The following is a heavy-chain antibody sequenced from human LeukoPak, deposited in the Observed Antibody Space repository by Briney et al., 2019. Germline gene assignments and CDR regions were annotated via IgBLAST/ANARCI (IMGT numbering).Heavy chain of an antibody. J-gene: IGHJ6*03. CDR1: GFTFSNYN. CDR3: ARDPYSGNYGNDYYYYMDV. D-gene: IGHD1-26*01. CDR2: ITRSGTYI. Sequence: GGSLRLSCAASGFTFSNYNMNWVRQAPGKAMEWVSSITRSGTYIFYADSVKGRFTISRDNAKNSLYLQMDSLGPEDTAVYYCARDPYSGNYGNDYYYYMDVWGKGTTVTISS. V-gene: IGHV3-21*01.